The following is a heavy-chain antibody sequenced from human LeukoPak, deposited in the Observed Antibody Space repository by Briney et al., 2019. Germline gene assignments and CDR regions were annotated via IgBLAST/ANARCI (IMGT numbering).Heavy chain of an antibody. J-gene: IGHJ5*02. CDR3: ARGPFAPPTYYYDSSGYMFDP. CDR1: GGSISSGSYS. V-gene: IGHV4-30-2*01. CDR2: IYHSGST. D-gene: IGHD3-22*01. Sequence: PSETLSLTCAVSGGSISSGSYSWSWIRQPPGKGLEWIGYIYHSGSTYYNPSLKSRVTISVDRSKNQFSLKLSSVTAADTAVYYCARGPFAPPTYYYDSSGYMFDPWGQGTLVTASS.